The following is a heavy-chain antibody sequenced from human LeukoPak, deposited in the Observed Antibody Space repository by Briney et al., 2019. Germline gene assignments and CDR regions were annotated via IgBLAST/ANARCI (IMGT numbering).Heavy chain of an antibody. CDR1: GGTFSSYA. D-gene: IGHD3-16*01. V-gene: IGHV1-69*13. CDR2: IIPIFGTA. Sequence: ASVKVSCKASGGTFSSYAISWVRQAPGQGLEWMGGIIPIFGTANYAQKFQGRVTITADESTSTAYMELSSLRSEDTAVYYCARAYGTDDGFDIWGQGTMVTVSS. J-gene: IGHJ3*02. CDR3: ARAYGTDDGFDI.